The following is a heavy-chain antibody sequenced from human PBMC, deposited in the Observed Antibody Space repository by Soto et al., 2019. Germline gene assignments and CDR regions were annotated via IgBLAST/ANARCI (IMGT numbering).Heavy chain of an antibody. J-gene: IGHJ6*02. CDR1: GFPFSSYV. D-gene: IGHD2-15*01. CDR2: IVGSGGST. V-gene: IGHV3-23*01. CDR3: AKGNKLLRYYGLDV. Sequence: GGSLRLSCAASGFPFSSYVMTWVRQAPGKGLDWVSSIVGSGGSTYYADSVKGRFTISRDNSKNTLDLQMNSLRAEDTAIYYCAKGNKLLRYYGLDVWGQGTTVTVSS.